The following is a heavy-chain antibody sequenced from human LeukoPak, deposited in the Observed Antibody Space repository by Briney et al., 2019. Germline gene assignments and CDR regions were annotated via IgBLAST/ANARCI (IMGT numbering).Heavy chain of an antibody. Sequence: ASVKVSCKASGYTFTGYYMHWVRQAPGQGLEWMGWINPNSGGTNYAQKFQGRVTVTRDTSISTAYMELSRLRSDDTAVYYCARGGYYYDSSGYLRSRYYYYYYMDVWGKGTTVTISS. J-gene: IGHJ6*03. D-gene: IGHD3-22*01. CDR2: INPNSGGT. CDR3: ARGGYYYDSSGYLRSRYYYYYYMDV. CDR1: GYTFTGYY. V-gene: IGHV1-2*02.